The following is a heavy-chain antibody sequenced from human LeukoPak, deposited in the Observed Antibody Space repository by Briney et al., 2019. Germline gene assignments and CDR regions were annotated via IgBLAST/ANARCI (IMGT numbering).Heavy chain of an antibody. V-gene: IGHV3-23*01. CDR1: GFTFDTYA. Sequence: GGSLRLSCAASGFTFDTYAMSWVRQAPGKGLEWVSGLSGSGASRCYADSVKGRFTISSDNAKNTVYLQMNSLRAEDTAVYYCAKGRCSGGSCYGRGFDFWGQGSLVTVSS. CDR3: AKGRCSGGSCYGRGFDF. CDR2: LSGSGASR. D-gene: IGHD2-15*01. J-gene: IGHJ4*02.